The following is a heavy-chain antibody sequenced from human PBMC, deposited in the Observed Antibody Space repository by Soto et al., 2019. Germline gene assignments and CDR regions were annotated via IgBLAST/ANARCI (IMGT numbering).Heavy chain of an antibody. CDR1: GFSLTTSGVG. Sequence: QITLNESGPTVVSPTETLTLTCRFSGFSLTTSGVGVGWIRQSPGKAPEWLALIYWDDDKRYSASLKSRLTITKQTSKNQVVLTVSDLDPTDTATYYCAHRVLRTVFGLVTTTAIYFDFWCQGTPVAVSS. CDR3: AHRVLRTVFGLVTTTAIYFDF. D-gene: IGHD3-3*01. CDR2: IYWDDDK. V-gene: IGHV2-5*02. J-gene: IGHJ4*02.